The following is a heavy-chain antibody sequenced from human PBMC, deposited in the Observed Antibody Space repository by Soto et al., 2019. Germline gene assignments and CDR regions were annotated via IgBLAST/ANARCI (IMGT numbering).Heavy chain of an antibody. CDR1: GFTFSSYA. CDR2: ITGSGGGP. CDR3: AKFFVALAFNFDY. Sequence: GGSLRLSCTASGFTFSSYAMAWVRQAPGKGLEWVSSITGSGGGPYYADSVKGRFTISRDNAKNTLYLQMNNLRADDTAVYYCAKFFVALAFNFDYWGQGTLVTVSS. D-gene: IGHD2-15*01. J-gene: IGHJ4*02. V-gene: IGHV3-23*01.